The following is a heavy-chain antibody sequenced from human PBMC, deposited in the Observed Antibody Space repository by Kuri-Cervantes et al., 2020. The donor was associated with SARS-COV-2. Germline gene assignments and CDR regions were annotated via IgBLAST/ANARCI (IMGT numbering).Heavy chain of an antibody. J-gene: IGHJ5*02. CDR2: IYLRGST. Sequence: SETLSLTCAVSGYSISSGCYWGWIRQPPGKGLGWIGSIYLRGSTYYNPSLKSRVTISVDTSQNQFSLKLSSVTAADTSVYYCARTIFGVVIIANWFDPWGQGTLVTVSS. V-gene: IGHV4-38-2*01. D-gene: IGHD3-3*01. CDR3: ARTIFGVVIIANWFDP. CDR1: GYSISSGCY.